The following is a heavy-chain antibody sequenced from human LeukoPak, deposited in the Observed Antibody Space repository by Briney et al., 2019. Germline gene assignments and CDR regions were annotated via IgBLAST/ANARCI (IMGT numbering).Heavy chain of an antibody. CDR2: IYHSGST. Sequence: SETLSLTCAVYGGSLSGYYWLWMRQPPAKGVEWIGEIYHSGSTNYNPSLKSRVTISVDTSKNQFSLKLSSVTAADTAVYYCARDGQWLPFDYWGQGTLVTVSS. V-gene: IGHV4-34*01. CDR3: ARDGQWLPFDY. CDR1: GGSLSGYY. D-gene: IGHD3-22*01. J-gene: IGHJ4*02.